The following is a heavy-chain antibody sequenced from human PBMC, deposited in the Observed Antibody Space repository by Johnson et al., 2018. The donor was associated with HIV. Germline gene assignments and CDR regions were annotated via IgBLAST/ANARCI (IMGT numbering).Heavy chain of an antibody. Sequence: QVHLVESGGGLVKPGGSLRLSCAASGFTFSDYYMSWIRLAPGMGLEWVSYISSSGSTKYYTDSVKGRFTISRDNAKKSLYLLMNSLRVEDTAVYYCARDSTPWGGDYVGYAFDIWGQGTMVTVSS. V-gene: IGHV3-11*04. D-gene: IGHD4-17*01. J-gene: IGHJ3*02. CDR3: ARDSTPWGGDYVGYAFDI. CDR2: ISSSGSTK. CDR1: GFTFSDYY.